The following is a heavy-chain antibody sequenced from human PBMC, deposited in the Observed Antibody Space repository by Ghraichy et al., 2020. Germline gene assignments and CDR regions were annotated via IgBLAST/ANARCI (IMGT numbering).Heavy chain of an antibody. V-gene: IGHV5-51*01. CDR1: GYSFTDYW. D-gene: IGHD4/OR15-4a*01. CDR2: ISPGDSDT. Sequence: ESLNISCKASGYSFTDYWIGWVRQMPGKGLEWMAIISPGDSDTRYSPSFQGQVTISADKSITTTYLQWSSLKASDTAMYYCATLTYGDRRPFDFWGQGTLVTASS. CDR3: ATLTYGDRRPFDF. J-gene: IGHJ4*02.